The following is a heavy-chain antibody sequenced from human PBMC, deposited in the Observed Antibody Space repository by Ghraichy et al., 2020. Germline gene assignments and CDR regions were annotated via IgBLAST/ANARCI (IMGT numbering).Heavy chain of an antibody. CDR3: ARDLYYYDSSGPWWFDP. V-gene: IGHV3-30-3*01. CDR1: GFTFSSYA. J-gene: IGHJ5*02. CDR2: ISYDGSNK. Sequence: GGSLRLSCAASGFTFSSYAMHWVRQAPGKGLEWVAVISYDGSNKYYADSVKGRFTISRDNSKNTLYLQMNSLRAEDTAVYYCARDLYYYDSSGPWWFDPWGQGTLVTVSS. D-gene: IGHD3-22*01.